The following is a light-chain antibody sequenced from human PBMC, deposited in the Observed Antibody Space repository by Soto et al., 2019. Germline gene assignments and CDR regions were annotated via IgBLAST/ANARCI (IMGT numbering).Light chain of an antibody. CDR1: SSDVGAYKY. V-gene: IGLV2-14*03. J-gene: IGLJ2*01. CDR2: DVN. Sequence: QSALTQPASVSGSPGQSITISCTGNSSDVGAYKYVSWYQQHPGKAPKVMIYDVNNRPSGVSNRFSDSKSGNTASLTISGLQDEDEADYYCRSFTSSSNVVFGGGTKLPV. CDR3: RSFTSSSNVV.